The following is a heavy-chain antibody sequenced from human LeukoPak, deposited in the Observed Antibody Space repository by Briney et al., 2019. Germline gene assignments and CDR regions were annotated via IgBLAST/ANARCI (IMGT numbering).Heavy chain of an antibody. V-gene: IGHV4-39*07. CDR1: GGSISSSSYY. Sequence: SETLSLTCTVSGGSISSSSYYWGWIRQPPGKGLEWIGSIYYSGSTYYNPSLKSRVTISVDTSKNQFSLKLSSVTAADTAVYYCARVRYSYGPPDYWGQGTLVTVSS. CDR3: ARVRYSYGPPDY. CDR2: IYYSGST. D-gene: IGHD5-18*01. J-gene: IGHJ4*02.